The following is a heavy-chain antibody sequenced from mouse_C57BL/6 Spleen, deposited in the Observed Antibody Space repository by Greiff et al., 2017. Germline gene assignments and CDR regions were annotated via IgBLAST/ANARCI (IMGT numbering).Heavy chain of an antibody. V-gene: IGHV1-81*01. CDR3: ARIGGYDPLAY. CDR1: GYTFTSYG. CDR2: IYPRSGNT. D-gene: IGHD2-2*01. J-gene: IGHJ3*01. Sequence: QVQLQQSGAELARPGASVKLSCKASGYTFTSYGISWVKQRTGQGLEWIGEIYPRSGNTYYNEKFKGKATLTADKSSSTAYMELRSLTSEDSAVYFCARIGGYDPLAYWGQGTLVTVSA.